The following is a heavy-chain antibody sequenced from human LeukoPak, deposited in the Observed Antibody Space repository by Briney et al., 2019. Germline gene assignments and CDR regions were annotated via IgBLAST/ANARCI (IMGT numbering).Heavy chain of an antibody. J-gene: IGHJ6*02. V-gene: IGHV4-31*03. D-gene: IGHD4-17*01. CDR2: IYYGGST. CDR3: ASLYGDYATDYYGMDV. Sequence: SQTLSLTCTVSGGSISSGGYYWSWIRQHPGKGLEWIGHIYYGGSTYYNPSLKSRVTISVDTSKNQFSLKLSSVTAADTAVYYCASLYGDYATDYYGMDVWGQGTTVTVSS. CDR1: GGSISSGGYY.